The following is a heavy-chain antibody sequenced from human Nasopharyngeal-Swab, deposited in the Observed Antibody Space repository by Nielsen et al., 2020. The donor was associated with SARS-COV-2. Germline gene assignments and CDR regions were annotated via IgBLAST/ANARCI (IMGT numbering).Heavy chain of an antibody. V-gene: IGHV3-48*03. Sequence: VGLAAGMGLEWLSYISSSGSTIHYADSVKGRFTISRDNAKNSLYLQMNSLRAEDTAVYYCARLLRVGYYYYMDVWGKGTTVTVSS. CDR2: ISSSGSTI. J-gene: IGHJ6*03. CDR3: ARLLRVGYYYYMDV. D-gene: IGHD2-15*01.